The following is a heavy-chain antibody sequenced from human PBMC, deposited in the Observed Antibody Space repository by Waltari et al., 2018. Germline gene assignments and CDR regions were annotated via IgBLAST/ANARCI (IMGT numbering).Heavy chain of an antibody. D-gene: IGHD6-19*01. J-gene: IGHJ4*02. CDR3: AKTYSSDYLPFDF. CDR2: INPHSGGA. V-gene: IGHV1-2*06. Sequence: QVQLVQSGAEVAKPGASVKVSCKASGYTFTGSYIPWVRQAPGQGLEWMGRINPHSGGADYAQIFQGRVTMTRDTSISTAYMELRWLRSDDTALYYCAKTYSSDYLPFDFWGQGTLVTVSS. CDR1: GYTFTGSY.